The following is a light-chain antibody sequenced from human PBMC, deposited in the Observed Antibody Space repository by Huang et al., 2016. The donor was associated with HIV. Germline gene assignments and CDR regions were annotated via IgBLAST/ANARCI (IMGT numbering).Light chain of an antibody. CDR2: GAS. Sequence: EIIMTQFPATLSLSPGERATLSCRASQSVATQSAWYQQKPGQAPRLLIFGASNRATGVPDRFSCSGSVTEFTLTISNLQSEDFAVYYCQQYNTSPTTFGPGTRVDVK. CDR3: QQYNTSPTT. J-gene: IGKJ3*01. CDR1: QSVATQ. V-gene: IGKV3-15*01.